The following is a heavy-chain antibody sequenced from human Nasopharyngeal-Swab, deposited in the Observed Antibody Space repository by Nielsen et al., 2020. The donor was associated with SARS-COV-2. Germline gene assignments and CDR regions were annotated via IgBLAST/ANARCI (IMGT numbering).Heavy chain of an antibody. V-gene: IGHV3-30*18. CDR3: AKDDFWSGYHGSFDY. Sequence: GESLKISCAASGFTFSSYGMHWVRQAPGKGLEWVAVISYDGSNKYYADSVKGRFTISRDNSKNTLYLQMNSLRAEDTAVYYCAKDDFWSGYHGSFDYWGQGTLVTVSS. D-gene: IGHD3-3*01. J-gene: IGHJ4*02. CDR1: GFTFSSYG. CDR2: ISYDGSNK.